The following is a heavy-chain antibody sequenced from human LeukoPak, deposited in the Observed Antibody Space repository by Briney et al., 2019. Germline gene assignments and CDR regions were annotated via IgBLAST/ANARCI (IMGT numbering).Heavy chain of an antibody. CDR3: ARVGIRSPFDP. CDR2: IYSGGST. Sequence: GGSLRLSCVGSGFTFGNYWMSWVRQAPGKGLEWVSVIYSGGSTYYADSVKGRFTISRDNSKNTLYLQMNSLRAEDTAVYYCARVGIRSPFDPWGQGTLVTVSS. CDR1: GFTFGNYW. J-gene: IGHJ5*02. V-gene: IGHV3-66*01. D-gene: IGHD1-1*01.